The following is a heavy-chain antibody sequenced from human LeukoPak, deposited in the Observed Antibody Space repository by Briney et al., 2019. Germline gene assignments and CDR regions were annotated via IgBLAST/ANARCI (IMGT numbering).Heavy chain of an antibody. V-gene: IGHV4-39*07. CDR1: GGSISSSSYY. J-gene: IGHJ5*02. Sequence: SETLSLTCTVSGGSISSSSYYWGWIRQPPGKGLEWIGSIYYSGSTYYNPSLKSRVTISVDTSKNQFSLKLSSVTAADTAVYYCARDRWGIAAAGGGNWFDPWGQGTLVTVSS. CDR3: ARDRWGIAAAGGGNWFDP. D-gene: IGHD6-13*01. CDR2: IYYSGST.